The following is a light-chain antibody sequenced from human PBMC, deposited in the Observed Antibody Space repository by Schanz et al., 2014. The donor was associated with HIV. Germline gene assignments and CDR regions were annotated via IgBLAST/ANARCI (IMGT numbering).Light chain of an antibody. CDR2: NTN. V-gene: IGLV8-61*01. CDR1: SGSVSRSHY. CDR3: VVYVGNGIRV. Sequence: QTVVTQEPSLSVSPGGTVTLTCGLTSGSVSRSHYPSWYQQTPGQTPRTLIYNTNIRSSGVPGRFSGSILGNKAALTITGAQSDDESDYYCVVYVGNGIRVFGGGTKLTV. J-gene: IGLJ3*02.